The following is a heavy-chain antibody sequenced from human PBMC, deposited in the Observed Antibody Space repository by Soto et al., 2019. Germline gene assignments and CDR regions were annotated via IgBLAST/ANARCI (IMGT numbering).Heavy chain of an antibody. CDR1: GFTFSSYA. J-gene: IGHJ5*02. CDR2: ISGSGGIT. CDR3: AKGGYPKASWFDP. V-gene: IGHV3-23*01. Sequence: EVQLLESGGGLVQPGGSLRLSCAASGFTFSSYAMSWVRQAPGKGLQWVSAISGSGGITYYADSVKDRFPISRDNSKNTLYLQMNSLRAEDTAVYYCAKGGYPKASWFDPWGQGTLVTVSS. D-gene: IGHD1-26*01.